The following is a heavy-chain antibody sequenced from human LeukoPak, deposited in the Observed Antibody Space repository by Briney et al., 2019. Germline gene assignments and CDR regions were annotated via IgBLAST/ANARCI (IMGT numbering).Heavy chain of an antibody. CDR2: ISYDESDK. CDR3: AKGVVAATNAAYYGMDV. V-gene: IGHV3-30*18. CDR1: GFTFSNYG. Sequence: PGGSLRLSCAASGFTFSNYGMHRVRQAPGKGLEWVAVISYDESDKYYADSVKGRFTISRDNSKNTLYLQMNSLRPEDTAVYYCAKGVVAATNAAYYGMDVWGQGTTVTVSS. D-gene: IGHD2-15*01. J-gene: IGHJ6*02.